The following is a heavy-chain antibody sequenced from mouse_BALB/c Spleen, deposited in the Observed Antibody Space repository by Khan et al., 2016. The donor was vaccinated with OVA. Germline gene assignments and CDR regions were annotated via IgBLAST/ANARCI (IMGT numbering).Heavy chain of an antibody. V-gene: IGHV5-6*02. CDR1: GFTFSTYG. D-gene: IGHD1-1*01. CDR2: VSTGGSYT. J-gene: IGHJ3*01. CDR3: TRLAYYNDSEGFAY. Sequence: EVKLVESGGDLVKPGGSLKLSCAASGFTFSTYGMSWVRQAPDKRLEWVATVSTGGSYTYYPDSVKGRFPISRDNAKNNLYLQMSGLRSEDTAMFYCTRLAYYNDSEGFAYWGQGTLVTVSA.